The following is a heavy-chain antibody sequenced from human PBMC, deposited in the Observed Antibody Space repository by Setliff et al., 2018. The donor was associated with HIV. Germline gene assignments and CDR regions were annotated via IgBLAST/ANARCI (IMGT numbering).Heavy chain of an antibody. CDR1: GYSFTDYY. D-gene: IGHD3-22*01. J-gene: IGHJ4*02. Sequence: ASVKVSCKASGYSFTDYYIHWVRQAPGQGLEWMGWINPKSDGTNDAQKFQGWITMTRDKSISTAYMELSRLRSDDTAVYYCARGMDYYDTSGYYQYYFDYWGQGTMVTVSS. CDR3: ARGMDYYDTSGYYQYYFDY. CDR2: INPKSDGT. V-gene: IGHV1-2*04.